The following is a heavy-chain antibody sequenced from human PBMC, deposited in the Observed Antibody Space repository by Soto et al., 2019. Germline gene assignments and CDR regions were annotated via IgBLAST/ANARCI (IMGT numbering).Heavy chain of an antibody. CDR2: TYYRSEWYN. CDR3: PRVVISGKYYGMAV. D-gene: IGHD3-10*01. J-gene: IGHJ6*02. V-gene: IGHV6-1*01. Sequence: SRADWRTYAISWERLCSNRAAWNWIRRSPWRGLEWLGRTYYRSEWYNDYAVSVKSRITINPDTSKNQFSLQLNSVTPEDTAVYLCPRVVISGKYYGMAVWGQGTTVTVSS. CDR1: WERLCSNRAA.